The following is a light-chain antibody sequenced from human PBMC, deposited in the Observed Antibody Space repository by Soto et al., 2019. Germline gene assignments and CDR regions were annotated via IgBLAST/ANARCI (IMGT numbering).Light chain of an antibody. Sequence: IRMTQSPSTQSASIGDRVTITCRASQSIGNWLAWYQQKPGRAPKFLRYEASSLESGVPSRFSVSGSGTEFNLTISGLQPDDFATYYCQQYKSYPWTFGQGTKVEIK. V-gene: IGKV1-5*03. CDR1: QSIGNW. CDR3: QQYKSYPWT. CDR2: EAS. J-gene: IGKJ1*01.